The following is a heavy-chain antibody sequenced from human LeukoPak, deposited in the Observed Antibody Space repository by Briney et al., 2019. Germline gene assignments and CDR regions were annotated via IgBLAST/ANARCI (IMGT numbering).Heavy chain of an antibody. D-gene: IGHD5-18*01. CDR2: ISGSGGST. J-gene: IGHJ4*02. CDR3: AKPSVDTSMVDSHFDS. V-gene: IGHV3-23*01. Sequence: GGSLRLSCAASGFTFSTYAMSWVRQAPGKGLEWVSGISGSGGSTFYADSVKGRFTISRDNSKNTPYVQMKSLRAEDTAVYYCAKPSVDTSMVDSHFDSWGQGTLVTVSS. CDR1: GFTFSTYA.